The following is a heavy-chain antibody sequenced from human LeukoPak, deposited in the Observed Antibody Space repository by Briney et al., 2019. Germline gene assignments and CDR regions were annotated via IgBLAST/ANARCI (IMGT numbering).Heavy chain of an antibody. Sequence: GSLRLSCAASGFTFSSYWMSWIRQPPGKGLEWIGEINHSGSTNYNPSLKSRVTISVDTSKNQFFLKLSSVTAADTAVYYCARDSITIFGVVTRFDYWGQGTLVTVSS. J-gene: IGHJ4*02. D-gene: IGHD3-3*01. CDR3: ARDSITIFGVVTRFDY. CDR1: GFTFSSYW. V-gene: IGHV4-34*01. CDR2: INHSGST.